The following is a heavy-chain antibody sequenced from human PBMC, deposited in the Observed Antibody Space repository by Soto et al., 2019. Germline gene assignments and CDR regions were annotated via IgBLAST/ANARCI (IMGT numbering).Heavy chain of an antibody. V-gene: IGHV3-30*18. CDR2: ISYDGSNK. CDR3: AKSRNCSGGSCYFDY. CDR1: GFTFSSYG. D-gene: IGHD2-15*01. Sequence: GGSLRLSCAASGFTFSSYGMHWVRQAPGKGLEWVAVISYDGSNKYYADSVKGRFTISRDNSKNTLYLQMNSLRAEDKAVYYCAKSRNCSGGSCYFDYWGQGTLVTVSS. J-gene: IGHJ4*02.